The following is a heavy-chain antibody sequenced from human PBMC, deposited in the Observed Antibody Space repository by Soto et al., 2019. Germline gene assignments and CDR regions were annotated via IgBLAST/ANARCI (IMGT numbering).Heavy chain of an antibody. Sequence: QVQLVQSGAEEKKPGASVKVSCKASGYTFTSYAMHWVRQVPGQRLEWMGWINAGNGNTKYSQKFQGRVTITRDTSASTAYMELSSLRSEDTAVYYCARGTFYGSGSYYSPNAFDIWGQGTMVTVSS. J-gene: IGHJ3*02. V-gene: IGHV1-3*05. CDR1: GYTFTSYA. CDR3: ARGTFYGSGSYYSPNAFDI. D-gene: IGHD3-10*01. CDR2: INAGNGNT.